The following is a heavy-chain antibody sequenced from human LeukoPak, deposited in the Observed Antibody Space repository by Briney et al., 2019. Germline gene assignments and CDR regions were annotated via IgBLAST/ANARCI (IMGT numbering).Heavy chain of an antibody. CDR3: AREAVGATGILQH. J-gene: IGHJ1*01. CDR1: GGSISSGSYY. V-gene: IGHV4-61*02. Sequence: PSQTLSLTCTVSGGSISSGSYYWSWIRQPAGKGLGWIGRIYTSGSTNYNPSLKSRVTISVDTSKNQFSLKLSSVTAADTAVYYCAREAVGATGILQHWGQGTLVTVSS. D-gene: IGHD1-26*01. CDR2: IYTSGST.